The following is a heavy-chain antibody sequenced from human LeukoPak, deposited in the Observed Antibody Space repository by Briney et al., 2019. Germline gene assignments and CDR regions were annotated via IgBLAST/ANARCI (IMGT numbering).Heavy chain of an antibody. J-gene: IGHJ3*02. V-gene: IGHV3-48*03. CDR2: ISSSGDIK. CDR3: ARGGSTGYNYNAFDM. CDR1: GLTFSIFE. Sequence: HSGGPLSLSCEASGLTFSIFEMNWVRLAPGKGLEGVSFISSSGDIKLYADSVKGRFTISRENAKNSLYLHMSSLRAEDTAGYYCARGGSTGYNYNAFDMWGQGTMVAVSS. D-gene: IGHD3-22*01.